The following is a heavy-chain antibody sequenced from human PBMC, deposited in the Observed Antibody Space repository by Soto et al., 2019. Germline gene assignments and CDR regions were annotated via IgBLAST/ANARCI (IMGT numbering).Heavy chain of an antibody. Sequence: SGTLSLPCAVSGGSFSGYSWSWVRQPPGKGLEGIGEINRSGSTNYTPSLKSRVTLSADTSPNPFSLKMRTVTAADTDVYYCARENPAFDIWGQGTMVTVSS. CDR3: ARENPAFDI. J-gene: IGHJ3*02. V-gene: IGHV4-34*01. CDR1: GGSFSGYS. CDR2: INRSGST.